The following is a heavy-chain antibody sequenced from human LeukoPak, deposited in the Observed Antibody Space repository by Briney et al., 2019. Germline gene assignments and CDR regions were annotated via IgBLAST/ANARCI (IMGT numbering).Heavy chain of an antibody. CDR2: IYYSGST. J-gene: IGHJ6*02. CDR1: GGSISSYY. CDR3: ARDPGLLGMDV. D-gene: IGHD2-15*01. Sequence: SETLSLTCTVSGGSISSYYWSWIRQPPGKGLEWIGYIYYSGSTNYNPSFKSRVTISVDTSKNQFSLKLSSVTAADTAVYYCARDPGLLGMDVWGQGTTVTVSS. V-gene: IGHV4-59*01.